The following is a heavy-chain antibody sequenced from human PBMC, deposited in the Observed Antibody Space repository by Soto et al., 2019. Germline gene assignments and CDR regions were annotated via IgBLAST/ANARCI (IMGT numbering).Heavy chain of an antibody. D-gene: IGHD5-18*01. CDR2: IKDDSSST. V-gene: IGHV3-74*01. CDR3: ARTAYYNATDV. Sequence: SLRLSGAASGFTFSSYWMHWVRQGPGKGLVWVSHIKDDSSSTSYADSVKGRFTISRDNGKNTLYLEMHSLRADDTGVYYCARTAYYNATDVSGHWTTVTV. CDR1: GFTFSSYW. J-gene: IGHJ6*02.